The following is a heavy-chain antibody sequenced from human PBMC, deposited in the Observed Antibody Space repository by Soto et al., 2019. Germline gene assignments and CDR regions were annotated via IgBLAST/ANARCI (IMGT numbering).Heavy chain of an antibody. CDR1: GFTFSSYV. D-gene: IGHD4-17*01. V-gene: IGHV3-30*18. CDR3: AKDPSTVTTPLFDAFDI. CDR2: ISYDGSNK. J-gene: IGHJ3*02. Sequence: GGSMMLSCAASGFTFSSYVMHWVRPAPGKGLEWVAVISYDGSNKYYADSVKGRFTISRDNSKNTLYLQMNSLRAEDTAVYYCAKDPSTVTTPLFDAFDIWGQGTMVTVSS.